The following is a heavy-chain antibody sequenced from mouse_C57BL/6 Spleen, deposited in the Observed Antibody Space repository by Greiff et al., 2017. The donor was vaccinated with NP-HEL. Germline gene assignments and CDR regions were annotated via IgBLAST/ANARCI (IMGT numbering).Heavy chain of an antibody. CDR3: ARIYYDYDGGWYFDV. D-gene: IGHD2-4*01. Sequence: VQLQQPGAELVRPGSSVKLSCKASGYTFTSYWMDWVKQRPGQGLEWIGNIYPSDSETHYNQKFKDKATLTVDKSSSTAYMQLSSLTSEDSAVYYCARIYYDYDGGWYFDVWGTGTTVTVSS. V-gene: IGHV1-61*01. CDR2: IYPSDSET. CDR1: GYTFTSYW. J-gene: IGHJ1*03.